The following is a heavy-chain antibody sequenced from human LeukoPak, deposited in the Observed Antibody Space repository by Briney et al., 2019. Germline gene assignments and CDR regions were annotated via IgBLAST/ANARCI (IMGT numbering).Heavy chain of an antibody. CDR1: GYTFTSYY. D-gene: IGHD3-22*01. V-gene: IGHV1-46*01. J-gene: IGHJ4*02. Sequence: ASVKVSCEASGYTFTSYYMHWVRQAPGQGFEWMGIINPSGGSTSYAQKFQGRVTMTRDTSTSTVYMELSSLRSEDTAVYYCAVGYDSSGYYYLLDYWGQGTLVTVSS. CDR2: INPSGGST. CDR3: AVGYDSSGYYYLLDY.